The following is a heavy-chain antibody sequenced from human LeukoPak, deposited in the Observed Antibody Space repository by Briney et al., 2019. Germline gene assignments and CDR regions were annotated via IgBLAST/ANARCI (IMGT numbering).Heavy chain of an antibody. CDR1: GGTFSSYT. J-gene: IGHJ4*02. Sequence: SAKVSCKASGGTFSSYTISWVRQAPGQGLEWMGRIIPILGIANYAQKFQGRVPITADKSTSTAYMELSSLRSEDTAVYYCAREFIKLGRDGYNSSDYWGQGTLVTVSS. CDR3: AREFIKLGRDGYNSSDY. V-gene: IGHV1-69*04. D-gene: IGHD5-24*01. CDR2: IIPILGIA.